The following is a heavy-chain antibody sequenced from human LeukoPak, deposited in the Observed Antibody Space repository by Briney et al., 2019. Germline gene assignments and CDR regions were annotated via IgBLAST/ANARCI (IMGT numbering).Heavy chain of an antibody. D-gene: IGHD3-16*01. J-gene: IGHJ6*03. CDR2: IYYSGYT. CDR3: ARETSQKGAHYMDV. CDR1: GGSIRSSTYY. V-gene: IGHV4-61*01. Sequence: SETLSLTCTVSGGSIRSSTYYWSWIRQPPGKGLKWIGNIYYSGYTTYSPSLRSRVTISVDTSKNQLSLKLSSVTAADTAVYYCARETSQKGAHYMDVWGKGTTITISS.